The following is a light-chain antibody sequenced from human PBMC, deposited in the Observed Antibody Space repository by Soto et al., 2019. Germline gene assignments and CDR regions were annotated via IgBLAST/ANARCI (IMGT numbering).Light chain of an antibody. V-gene: IGLV2-23*02. CDR1: SSDVGLYNL. CDR3: CSYVGSSIWM. J-gene: IGLJ3*02. Sequence: QSALTQPDSVSGSPGQSITISCTGTSSDVGLYNLVSWYQQLPGKAPKLIIYEVNERPSGISDRFSGSKSGNTASLTISGLQDEDEADYYCCSYVGSSIWMFGGGTKLTVL. CDR2: EVN.